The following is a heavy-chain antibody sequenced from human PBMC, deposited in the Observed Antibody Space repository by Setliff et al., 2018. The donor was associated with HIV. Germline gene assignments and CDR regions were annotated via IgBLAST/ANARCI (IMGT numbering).Heavy chain of an antibody. CDR3: AKVGAGELLRSINDPKYRAFDI. Sequence: PGGSLRLSCAASGFTFDDYAMHWVRQAPGKGLEWVSGISWNSGSIGYADSVKGRFTISRDNAKNSLYLQMNSLRAEDTALYYCAKVGAGELLRSINDPKYRAFDIWGQGTMVTVSS. D-gene: IGHD1-26*01. V-gene: IGHV3-9*01. J-gene: IGHJ3*02. CDR1: GFTFDDYA. CDR2: ISWNSGSI.